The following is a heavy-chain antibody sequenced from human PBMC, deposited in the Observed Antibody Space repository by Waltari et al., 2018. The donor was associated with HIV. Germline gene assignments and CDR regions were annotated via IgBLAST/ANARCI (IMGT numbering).Heavy chain of an antibody. Sequence: QVQLVQSGAEVKKPGASVKVSCKASGYTFTSYAMHWVRQAPGQRLEWMGWINAGNGNTKYSQKFQGRVTITRDTSASTAYMELSSLRSEDTAVYYCARGGGAQKPPFDYWGQGTLVTVSS. CDR1: GYTFTSYA. V-gene: IGHV1-3*01. CDR3: ARGGGAQKPPFDY. CDR2: INAGNGNT. J-gene: IGHJ4*02. D-gene: IGHD2-21*01.